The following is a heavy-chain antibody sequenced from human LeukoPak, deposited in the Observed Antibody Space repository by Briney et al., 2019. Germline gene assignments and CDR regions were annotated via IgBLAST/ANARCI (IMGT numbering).Heavy chain of an antibody. J-gene: IGHJ5*02. CDR3: ARSKAHLSTSWYGTWFDP. Sequence: PSETLSLTCTVSGDSISSYYWSWIRQPPGKGLEWIGSIYYSGSTYYNPSLKSRVTISVDTSKNQLSLKLSSVTAADTAVYYCARSKAHLSTSWYGTWFDPWGQGTLVTVSS. CDR2: IYYSGST. CDR1: GDSISSYY. V-gene: IGHV4-59*08. D-gene: IGHD2-2*01.